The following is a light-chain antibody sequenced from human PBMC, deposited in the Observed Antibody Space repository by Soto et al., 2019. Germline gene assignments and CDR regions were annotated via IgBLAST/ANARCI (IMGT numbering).Light chain of an antibody. Sequence: PATLSVSPGERATLSCRASQSVSNNLAWYQQKPGQAPRLLIYGASTRATAIPARFSGSGSGTEFTLTISSLQSEDFAVYFCQQYDNWPYTFGQGTRLEIK. CDR3: QQYDNWPYT. J-gene: IGKJ5*01. CDR1: QSVSNN. V-gene: IGKV3-15*01. CDR2: GAS.